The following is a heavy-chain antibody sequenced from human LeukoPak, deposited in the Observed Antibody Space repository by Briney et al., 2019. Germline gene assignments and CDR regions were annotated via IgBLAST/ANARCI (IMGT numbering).Heavy chain of an antibody. CDR2: ISAHNGDT. CDR3: ARDGYFDL. J-gene: IGHJ2*01. CDR1: GYTFTTHG. Sequence: GASVKVSCKASGYTFTTHGIAWVRQAPGQGLEWMGWISAHNGDTNYAQSLQSRVTMTTDTSTNTAYMELRSLRSDDTAVYYCARDGYFDLWGRGTLVTVSS. V-gene: IGHV1-18*01.